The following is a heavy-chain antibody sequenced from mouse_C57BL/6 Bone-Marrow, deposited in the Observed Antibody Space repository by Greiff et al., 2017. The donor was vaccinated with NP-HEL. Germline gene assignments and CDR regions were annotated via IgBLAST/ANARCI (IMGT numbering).Heavy chain of an antibody. CDR1: GYTFTSYW. CDR2: IDPSDSYT. D-gene: IGHD1-1*01. V-gene: IGHV1-69*01. CDR3: ARVHYCSSYHYWYSDV. J-gene: IGHJ1*03. Sequence: QVQLQQPGAELVMPGASVKLSCKASGYTFTSYWMHWVKQRPGQGLEWIGEIDPSDSYTNYNQKFKGKSTLTVDKSSSTAYMQLSSLTSEDSAVYYCARVHYCSSYHYWYSDVWGTGTTVTVSS.